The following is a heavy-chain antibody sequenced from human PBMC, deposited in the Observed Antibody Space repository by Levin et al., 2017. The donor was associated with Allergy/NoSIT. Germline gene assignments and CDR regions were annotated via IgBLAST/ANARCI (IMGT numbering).Heavy chain of an antibody. CDR2: ISSSSSYI. V-gene: IGHV3-21*01. CDR3: ARYPPSIAARLNYFDY. D-gene: IGHD6-6*01. J-gene: IGHJ4*02. Sequence: GGSLRLSCAASGFTFSSYSMNWVRQAPGKGLEWVSSISSSSSYIYYADSVKGRFTISRDNAKNSLYLQMNSLRAEDTAVYYCARYPPSIAARLNYFDYWGQGTLVTVSS. CDR1: GFTFSSYS.